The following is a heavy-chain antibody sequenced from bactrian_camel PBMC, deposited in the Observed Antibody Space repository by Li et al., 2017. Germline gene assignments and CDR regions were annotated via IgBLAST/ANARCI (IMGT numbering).Heavy chain of an antibody. D-gene: IGHD7*01. V-gene: IGHV3S53*01. CDR1: GYTYSSYSMGWF. Sequence: HVQLVESGGGSVQPGGSLTLSCAASGYTYSSYSMGWFMGWYRQAPGKERERVASVDADGATAVADSVKGRFTVSRDSVGNTLYLQMNSLKPEDTAVYYCVADPLPLSTPFWAEWHKIKHWGQGTQVTVS. J-gene: IGHJ4*01. CDR3: VADPLPLSTPFWAEWHKIKH. CDR2: VDADGAT.